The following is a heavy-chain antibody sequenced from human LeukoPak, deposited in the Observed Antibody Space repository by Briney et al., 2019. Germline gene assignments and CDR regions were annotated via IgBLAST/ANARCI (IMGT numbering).Heavy chain of an antibody. J-gene: IGHJ3*01. CDR1: GFTFSSYW. CDR2: IKQDGVEK. D-gene: IGHD3-10*01. Sequence: GGSLRLSCAASGFTFSSYWMDWVRQVPGKGLEWVANIKQDGVEKYFVGSVKGRFAISRDNAKNSLYLQMNSLRVEDTAVYYCAREGMVRGVPDAFDLWGQGTMVTVSS. V-gene: IGHV3-7*01. CDR3: AREGMVRGVPDAFDL.